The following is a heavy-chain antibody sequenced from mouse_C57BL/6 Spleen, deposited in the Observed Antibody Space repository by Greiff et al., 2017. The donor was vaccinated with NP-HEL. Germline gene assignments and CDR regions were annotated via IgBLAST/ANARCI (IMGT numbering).Heavy chain of an antibody. J-gene: IGHJ1*03. Sequence: EVQGVESGEGLVKPGGSLKLSCAASGFTFSSYAMSWVRQTPEKRLEWVAYISSGGYYIYYADTVKGRFTISRDNARNTLYLQMSSLKSEDTAMYYCTRGDWYFDVWGTGTTVTVSS. V-gene: IGHV5-9-1*02. CDR3: TRGDWYFDV. CDR1: GFTFSSYA. CDR2: ISSGGYYI.